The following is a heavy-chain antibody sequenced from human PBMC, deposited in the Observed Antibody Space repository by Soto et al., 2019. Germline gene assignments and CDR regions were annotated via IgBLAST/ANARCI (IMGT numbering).Heavy chain of an antibody. CDR1: EFTFSNYA. J-gene: IGHJ4*02. D-gene: IGHD6-13*01. CDR3: PNHPQQLIVYFNY. V-gene: IGHV3-23*01. Sequence: GGSRRLSGAASEFTFSNYAMSWVRQAPGKGREWGSSISDNGGTTYYADSVKGRFSISRDNSKKTLYLQMNSLRAEDTALYYCPNHPQQLIVYFNYSAQGTQVTVSS. CDR2: ISDNGGTT.